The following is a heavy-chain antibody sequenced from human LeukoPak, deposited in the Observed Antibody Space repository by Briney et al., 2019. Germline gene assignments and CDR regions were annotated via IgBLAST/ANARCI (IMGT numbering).Heavy chain of an antibody. V-gene: IGHV4-59*08. CDR1: GGSITSYY. D-gene: IGHD6-19*01. CDR3: ARRAVAENYFDF. Sequence: SETLSLTCTVSGGSITSYYWSWIRQPPGKGLEWIGYIYSSGSTTYNPSLKSRVTISVDTSKNRCSLKLTSVTAADTAMYYCARRAVAENYFDFWGQGTLVTDSS. CDR2: IYSSGST. J-gene: IGHJ4*02.